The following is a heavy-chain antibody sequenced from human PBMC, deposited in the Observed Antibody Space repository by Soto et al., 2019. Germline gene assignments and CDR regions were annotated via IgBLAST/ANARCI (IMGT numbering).Heavy chain of an antibody. D-gene: IGHD1-7*01. CDR1: GFTFSSYG. CDR3: AKGHTNYWAIDY. Sequence: QVQLVESGGGVVQPGRSLRLSCAASGFTFSSYGMHWVRQAPGKGLEWVAVISHDGSYQYYEDSVKGRFTISRDNSKNMLYMQRTSLRAEDTAVYYCAKGHTNYWAIDYWGQGTLVIVSS. J-gene: IGHJ4*02. V-gene: IGHV3-30*18. CDR2: ISHDGSYQ.